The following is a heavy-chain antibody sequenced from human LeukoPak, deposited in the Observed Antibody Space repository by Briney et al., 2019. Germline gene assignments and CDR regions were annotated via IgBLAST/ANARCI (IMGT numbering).Heavy chain of an antibody. V-gene: IGHV1-8*01. CDR2: MNPNSGNT. CDR1: GYTFTDYD. J-gene: IGHJ4*02. D-gene: IGHD3-10*01. CDR3: ARAYYFGSGTYHPPDY. Sequence: ASVKVSCKASGYTFTDYDINWVRQATGQGLEWMGWMNPNSGNTGYAQKFQGRVTMTGSTSISTAYMELSSLTSEDTAVYYCARAYYFGSGTYHPPDYWGQGTLLTVSS.